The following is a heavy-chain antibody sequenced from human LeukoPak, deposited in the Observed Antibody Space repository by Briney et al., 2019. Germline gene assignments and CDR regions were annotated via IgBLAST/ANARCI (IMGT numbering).Heavy chain of an antibody. CDR1: GGSFSGYY. D-gene: IGHD5-24*01. CDR2: INHSGST. V-gene: IGHV4-34*01. CDR3: ARGRDGYNF. J-gene: IGHJ4*02. Sequence: SETLSLTCAVYGGSFSGYYWSWIRQPPGKGLEWIGEINHSGSTNYNPSLKSRVTISVDTSKNQFSLKLSSVTAADTAVYYCARGRDGYNFWGQGTLVTVSS.